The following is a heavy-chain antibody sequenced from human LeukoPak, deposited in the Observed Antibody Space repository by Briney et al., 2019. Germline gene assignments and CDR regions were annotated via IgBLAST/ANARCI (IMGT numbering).Heavy chain of an antibody. CDR1: GFSLSTSGVC. Sequence: SGPTLVTPTQALTLTCTFSGFSLSTSGVCVSWIRHPPGKALEWLARIDWDDDKYYSTSLKTRLTISKDTSKNQVVLTVTNMDPVDTATYYCARIWLTRSYYFDYWGQGTLVTVSS. CDR2: IDWDDDK. CDR3: ARIWLTRSYYFDY. V-gene: IGHV2-70*11. J-gene: IGHJ4*02. D-gene: IGHD5-12*01.